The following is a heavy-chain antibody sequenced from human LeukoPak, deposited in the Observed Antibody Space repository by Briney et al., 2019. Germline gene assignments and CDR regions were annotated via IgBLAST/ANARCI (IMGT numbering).Heavy chain of an antibody. J-gene: IGHJ5*02. CDR3: ARERCSGGSCYINWFDP. CDR2: MNPNSGNT. V-gene: IGHV1-8*01. D-gene: IGHD2-15*01. CDR1: GYTFTSYN. Sequence: ASVKVSCKASGYTFTSYNINWVRQATGQGLEWMGWMNPNSGNTGYAQKFQGRVTMTRNTSTSTAYMELSSLRSEDTAVYYCARERCSGGSCYINWFDPWGQGTLVTVSS.